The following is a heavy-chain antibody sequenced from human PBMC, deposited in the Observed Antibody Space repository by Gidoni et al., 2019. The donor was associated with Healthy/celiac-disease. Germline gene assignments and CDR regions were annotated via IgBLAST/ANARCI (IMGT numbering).Heavy chain of an antibody. J-gene: IGHJ4*02. CDR3: AKVWDYYDSSAEGDY. CDR1: GFTFSSYG. V-gene: IGHV3-30*18. Sequence: QVQLVESGGGVGQPGRSLRLSCAASGFTFSSYGMHWVRQAPGKGLEWVAVISYDGSNKYYADSVKGRFTISRDNSKNTLYLQMNSLRAEDTAVYYCAKVWDYYDSSAEGDYWGQGTLVTVSS. CDR2: ISYDGSNK. D-gene: IGHD3-22*01.